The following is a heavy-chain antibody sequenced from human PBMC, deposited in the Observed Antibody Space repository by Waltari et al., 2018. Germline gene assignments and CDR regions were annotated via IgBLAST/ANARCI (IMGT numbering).Heavy chain of an antibody. V-gene: IGHV4-59*01. Sequence: QVQLQESGPGLVKPSETLSLTCTVSGGSISSYYWSWIRQPPGKGLEWIGYIYYSGSTNYTPSLKSRVTISVDTSKNQFSLKLSSVTTADTAVYYCARTHGSGWYYYYGMDVWGQGTTVTVSS. J-gene: IGHJ6*02. CDR3: ARTHGSGWYYYYGMDV. CDR2: IYYSGST. D-gene: IGHD6-19*01. CDR1: GGSISSYY.